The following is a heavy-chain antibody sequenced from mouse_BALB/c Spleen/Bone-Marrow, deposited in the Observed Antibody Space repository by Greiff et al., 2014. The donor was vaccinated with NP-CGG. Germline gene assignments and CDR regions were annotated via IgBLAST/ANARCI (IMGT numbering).Heavy chain of an antibody. CDR3: ARDDYYAMDY. Sequence: EVQLVESGGGLVQPGGSLRLSCATSGFTFTDYYMSWVRQPPGKALEWLGFIRNKANGYTTEYSASVKGRFTISRDNSQSILYLQMNTLRAEDSATYYCARDDYYAMDYWGQGISVTVSS. CDR2: IRNKANGYTT. CDR1: GFTFTDYY. V-gene: IGHV7-3*02. J-gene: IGHJ4*01.